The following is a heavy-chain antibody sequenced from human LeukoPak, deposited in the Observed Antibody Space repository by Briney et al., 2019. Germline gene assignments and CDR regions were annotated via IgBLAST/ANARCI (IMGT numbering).Heavy chain of an antibody. Sequence: PSETLSLTCTLSGGSINNYYWSWVRQPPGKGLEWSGYIYYSGSTNYNPSLNSRVNISLDTSKNQFSLRLSSVTAADTAVYYCARQTAKNVDTARFDYWGQGTLVTVSS. V-gene: IGHV4-59*08. CDR3: ARQTAKNVDTARFDY. CDR2: IYYSGST. J-gene: IGHJ4*02. CDR1: GGSINNYY. D-gene: IGHD5-18*01.